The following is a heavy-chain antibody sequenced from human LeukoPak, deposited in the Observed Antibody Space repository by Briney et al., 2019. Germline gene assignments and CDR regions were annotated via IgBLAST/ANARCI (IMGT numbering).Heavy chain of an antibody. CDR2: IYTSGST. CDR1: GGSISNCY. CDR3: ARGFDYVWGSHRALGY. J-gene: IGHJ4*02. V-gene: IGHV4-4*07. D-gene: IGHD3-16*02. Sequence: SETLSLTCTVSGGSISNCYWSWIRQPAGKGLEWIGRIYTSGSTNYNPSLKSRVTMSVDTSNNQFSLKLSSVTAADTAVYYCARGFDYVWGSHRALGYWGQGTLVTVSS.